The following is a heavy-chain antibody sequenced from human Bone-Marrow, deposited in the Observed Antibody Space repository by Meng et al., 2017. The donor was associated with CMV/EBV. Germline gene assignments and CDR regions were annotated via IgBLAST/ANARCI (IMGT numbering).Heavy chain of an antibody. CDR3: ARDCSSTSCCI. D-gene: IGHD2-2*01. CDR2: IIPIFGTA. J-gene: IGHJ3*02. CDR1: GGTFSSYA. V-gene: IGHV1-69*05. Sequence: SVKVSCKASGGTFSSYAISWVRQAPGQGLEWMGGIIPIFGTANYAQKLQGRVTMTTDTSTSTAYMELRSLRSDDTAVYYCARDCSSTSCCIWGQGTMVTVSS.